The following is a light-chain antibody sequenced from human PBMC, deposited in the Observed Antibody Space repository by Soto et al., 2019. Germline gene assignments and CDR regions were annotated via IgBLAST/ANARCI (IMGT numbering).Light chain of an antibody. V-gene: IGKV3-20*01. Sequence: EIVLTQSPGTLSLSPGERATLSCRASQSVSSSYLAWYQQQPGQAHRLLIYGASSRATGIPDRFSGSGSGTDFTLTISRLEPEDFAVYYCQQYGSSPFTFGPGTKVDIK. CDR2: GAS. CDR3: QQYGSSPFT. CDR1: QSVSSSY. J-gene: IGKJ3*01.